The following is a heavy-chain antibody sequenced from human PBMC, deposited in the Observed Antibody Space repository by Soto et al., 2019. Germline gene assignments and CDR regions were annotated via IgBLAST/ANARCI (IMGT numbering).Heavy chain of an antibody. Sequence: VQLVEAGGGLIQPGGSLRLSCAASGFTVSSNYMTWVRQAPGKGLEWVSLIYSGGSTYYADSVKGRFIISRDNSKNTVYLQMNSLRADDTAVYYCVRVLFDWGQGTLVTVSS. CDR3: VRVLFD. D-gene: IGHD3-10*02. CDR2: IYSGGST. CDR1: GFTVSSNY. V-gene: IGHV3-53*01. J-gene: IGHJ4*02.